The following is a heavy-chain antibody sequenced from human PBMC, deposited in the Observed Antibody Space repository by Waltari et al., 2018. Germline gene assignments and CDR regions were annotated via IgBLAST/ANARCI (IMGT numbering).Heavy chain of an antibody. D-gene: IGHD3-22*01. CDR1: EFTFSSYA. J-gene: IGHJ6*02. Sequence: QVQLVESGGGVVQPGRSLRLSCAASEFTFSSYAMHWVRQAPGKGLEWVAVVSYNSRNTYYVDSVKGRFTIARDNSKKMFYMEMNSLRAEDTAIYYCERDYCDRTYCHGMDVWGQGTTVIVSS. CDR3: ERDYCDRTYCHGMDV. CDR2: VSYNSRNT. V-gene: IGHV3-30*04.